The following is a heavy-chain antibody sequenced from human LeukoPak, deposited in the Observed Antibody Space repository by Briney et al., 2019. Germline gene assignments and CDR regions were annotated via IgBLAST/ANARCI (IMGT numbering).Heavy chain of an antibody. CDR2: INHSGST. D-gene: IGHD2-2*01. J-gene: IGHJ4*02. CDR1: GGSFRSYY. Sequence: SETLSLTCGVYGGSFRSYYWNWIRQPPGKGLEWIGEINHSGSTNYNPSLKSRVTMSVDTSKKQFSLKLSSVTAADTAVYYCASQHCTSTTCYAYFDHWGQGTLVTVSS. CDR3: ASQHCTSTTCYAYFDH. V-gene: IGHV4-34*01.